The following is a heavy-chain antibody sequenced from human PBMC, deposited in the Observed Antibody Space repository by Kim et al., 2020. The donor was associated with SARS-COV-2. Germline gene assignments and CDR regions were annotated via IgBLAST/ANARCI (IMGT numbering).Heavy chain of an antibody. CDR2: ISYDGSNK. V-gene: IGHV3-30*18. CDR1: GFTFSSYG. Sequence: GGSLRLSCAASGFTFSSYGMHWVRQAPGKGLEWVAVISYDGSNKYYADSVKGRFTISRDNSKNTLYLQMNSLRAEDTAVYYCAKDRREYYHGSGGFDYWGQGTLVTVSS. J-gene: IGHJ4*02. CDR3: AKDRREYYHGSGGFDY. D-gene: IGHD3-10*01.